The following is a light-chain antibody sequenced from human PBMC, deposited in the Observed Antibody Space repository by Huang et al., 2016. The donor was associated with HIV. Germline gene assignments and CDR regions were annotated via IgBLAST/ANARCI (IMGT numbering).Light chain of an antibody. CDR1: QRVSIN. Sequence: EVVMTQSPATLSVSPGERATLSCRASQRVSINVAWYQQKPGQAPRRLIYGASTRATGIPARFSGSGSWTEFTLTISGLQSEDYAVYFCQQYDDWPPYTFGQGTKLEIK. V-gene: IGKV3-15*01. CDR3: QQYDDWPPYT. CDR2: GAS. J-gene: IGKJ2*01.